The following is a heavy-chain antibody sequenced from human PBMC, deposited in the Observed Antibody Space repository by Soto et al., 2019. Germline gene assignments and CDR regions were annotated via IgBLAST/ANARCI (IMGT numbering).Heavy chain of an antibody. CDR1: GFTFSSYS. V-gene: IGHV3-21*01. J-gene: IGHJ4*02. D-gene: IGHD6-19*01. CDR3: AKDQSYSSGWYDYFDY. CDR2: ISSSSSYI. Sequence: GGSLRLSCAASGFTFSSYSMNWVRQAPGKELEWVSSISSSSSYIYYADSVKGRFTISRDNAKNSLYLQMNSLRAEDTAVYYCAKDQSYSSGWYDYFDYWGQGTLVTVSS.